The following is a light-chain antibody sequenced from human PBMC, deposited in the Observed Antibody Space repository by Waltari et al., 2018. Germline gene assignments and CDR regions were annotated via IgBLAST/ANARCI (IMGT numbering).Light chain of an antibody. V-gene: IGLV2-14*03. J-gene: IGLJ2*01. CDR2: DVS. Sequence: QSALTQHASVSGSPGQSITISCTGTSRSVGGYNYGAWYHLHPGNAPTLITYDVSNRPSGVSKLFSGSKSGNTASLTISGLQAEDEADYYCSSYTSSNTYVVFGGGTKLTVL. CDR1: SRSVGGYNY. CDR3: SSYTSSNTYVV.